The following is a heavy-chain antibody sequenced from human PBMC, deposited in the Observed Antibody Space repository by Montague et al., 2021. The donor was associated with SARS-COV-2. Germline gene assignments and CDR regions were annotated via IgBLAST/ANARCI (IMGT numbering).Heavy chain of an antibody. Sequence: SETLSLTCTVSGDSLSFYFWTWIRQPPGRGLEWIGYIEYSGSTNYNPSLKSRLTMSLDMSSNQFSLELRSVTAADTAVYYCARMRWLRSEGGYYYGMDVWGQGTTVTVSS. CDR2: IEYSGST. V-gene: IGHV4-59*08. CDR1: GDSLSFYF. D-gene: IGHD5-12*01. CDR3: ARMRWLRSEGGYYYGMDV. J-gene: IGHJ6*02.